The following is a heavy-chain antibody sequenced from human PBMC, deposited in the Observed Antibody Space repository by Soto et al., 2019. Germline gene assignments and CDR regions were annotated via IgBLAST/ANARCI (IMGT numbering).Heavy chain of an antibody. CDR1: GYTLTIYG. Sequence: GXSVKVSCKASGYTLTIYGITGVRQATGQGLEWMGWISTYNGNTIYAQKFQGRVTMTEDTSTDTAYMELSSLRSEDTAVCYCATSFAVADAGMGFSHWAQGTLLTISS. CDR3: ATSFAVADAGMGFSH. CDR2: ISTYNGNT. V-gene: IGHV1-18*01. D-gene: IGHD6-13*01. J-gene: IGHJ4*02.